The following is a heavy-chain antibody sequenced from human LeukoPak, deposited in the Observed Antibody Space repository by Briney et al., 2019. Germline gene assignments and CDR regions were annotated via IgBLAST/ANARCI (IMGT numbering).Heavy chain of an antibody. CDR2: IYYSGST. V-gene: IGHV4-39*01. CDR3: SRGSYDILTGYSTLGEY. D-gene: IGHD3-9*01. Sequence: PSETLSLTCTVSGGAISSSSYYWGWIRQPPGKGLEWIGSIYYSGSTYYNPSLKSRITILLDTSKNQISLKLSSVTAADTAVYYCSRGSYDILTGYSTLGEYWGQGTLVTVSS. J-gene: IGHJ4*02. CDR1: GGAISSSSYY.